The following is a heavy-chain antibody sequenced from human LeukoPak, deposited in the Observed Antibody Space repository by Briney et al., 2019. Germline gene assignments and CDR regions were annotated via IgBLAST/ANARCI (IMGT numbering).Heavy chain of an antibody. CDR3: ARDFGRVGATNAFDI. D-gene: IGHD1-26*01. CDR2: ISSSSSTI. J-gene: IGHJ3*02. Sequence: GGSLRLSCVAAGFTFSSYSMKWVRQAPGKGLEWVSYISSSSSTIYYADSVKGRFTISRDNAKNSLYLQMNSLRDEDTAVYYCARDFGRVGATNAFDIWGQGTMVTVSS. V-gene: IGHV3-48*02. CDR1: GFTFSSYS.